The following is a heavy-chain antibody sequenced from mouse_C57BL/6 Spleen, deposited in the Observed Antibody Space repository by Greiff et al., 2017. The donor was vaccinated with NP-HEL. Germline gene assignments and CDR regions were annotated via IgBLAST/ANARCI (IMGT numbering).Heavy chain of an antibody. J-gene: IGHJ2*01. CDR1: GYSITSGYY. CDR3: ARRGNPYFDY. V-gene: IGHV3-6*01. CDR2: ISYDGSN. Sequence: EVQLQESGPGLVKPSQSLSLTCSVTGYSITSGYYWNWIRQFPGNKLEWMGYISYDGSNNYNPSLKNRISITRDTSKNQFFLKLNSVTTEDTATYYCARRGNPYFDYWGQSTTLTVSS. D-gene: IGHD2-1*01.